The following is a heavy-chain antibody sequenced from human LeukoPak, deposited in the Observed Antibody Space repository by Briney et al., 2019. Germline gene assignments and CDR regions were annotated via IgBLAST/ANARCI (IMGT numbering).Heavy chain of an antibody. CDR3: AREVAATGFDY. CDR1: GFTVSSNY. J-gene: IGHJ4*02. CDR2: IYSGGST. D-gene: IGHD2-15*01. Sequence: GGSLRLSCAASGFTVSSNYMSWVRQAPGKGLEWVSVIYSGGSTYYADSVKGRFTISRDNSKNTLYLQMNSLRAEDTAVYYCAREVAATGFDYWGQGTLVTVSS. V-gene: IGHV3-66*01.